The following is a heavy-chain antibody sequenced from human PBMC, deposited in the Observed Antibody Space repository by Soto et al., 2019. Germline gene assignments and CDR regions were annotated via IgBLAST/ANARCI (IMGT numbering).Heavy chain of an antibody. Sequence: GGSLRLSCAASGFTFSSYGMHWVRQAPGKGLEWVAVIWYDGSNKYYADSVKGRFTISRDNSKNTLYLQMNSLRAEDTAVYYCARDWGSRRWLVLNYWGQGTLVTVSS. CDR1: GFTFSSYG. CDR2: IWYDGSNK. V-gene: IGHV3-33*01. D-gene: IGHD6-19*01. J-gene: IGHJ4*02. CDR3: ARDWGSRRWLVLNY.